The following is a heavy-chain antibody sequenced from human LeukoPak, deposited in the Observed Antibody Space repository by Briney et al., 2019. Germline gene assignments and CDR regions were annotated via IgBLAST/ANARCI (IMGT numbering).Heavy chain of an antibody. J-gene: IGHJ5*02. Sequence: SETLSLTCTVSGGSISRYYWSWIRQPPGKGLEWIGYIYYSGSTNYNPSLKSRVTISVDTSKNQFSLKLSSVTAADTAVYYCARDYSSSSWNNWFDPWGQGTLVTVSS. CDR2: IYYSGST. D-gene: IGHD6-13*01. CDR1: GGSISRYY. V-gene: IGHV4-59*01. CDR3: ARDYSSSSWNNWFDP.